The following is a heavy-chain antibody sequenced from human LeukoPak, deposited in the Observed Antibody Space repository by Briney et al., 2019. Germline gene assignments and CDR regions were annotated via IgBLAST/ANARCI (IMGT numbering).Heavy chain of an antibody. CDR3: ARVWWELPNDAFDI. CDR1: GYTFTSYG. CDR2: ISAYNSNT. D-gene: IGHD1-26*01. V-gene: IGHV1-18*01. J-gene: IGHJ3*02. Sequence: GASVKVSCKASGYTFTSYGISWVRQAPGQGLEWMGWISAYNSNTNYAQKLQGRVTMTTDTSTSTAYMELRSLRSDDTAVYYCARVWWELPNDAFDIWGQGTMVTVSS.